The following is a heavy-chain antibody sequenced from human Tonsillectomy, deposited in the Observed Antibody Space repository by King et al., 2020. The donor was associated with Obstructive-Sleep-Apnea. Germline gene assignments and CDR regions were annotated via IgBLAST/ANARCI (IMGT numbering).Heavy chain of an antibody. CDR1: RFSFSRYS. Sequence: VQLVESGGGSVQPGGSLTLSCVDSRFSFSRYSMNWVRQAPGKGLEWISYIKSGSSTILYADSVEGRFTISRDDAKNSLYLQMSGLRVEDTSVYYCARDRDWSFDSWGQGTLVTVSS. CDR2: IKSGSSTI. CDR3: ARDRDWSFDS. D-gene: IGHD3-9*01. V-gene: IGHV3-48*01. J-gene: IGHJ4*02.